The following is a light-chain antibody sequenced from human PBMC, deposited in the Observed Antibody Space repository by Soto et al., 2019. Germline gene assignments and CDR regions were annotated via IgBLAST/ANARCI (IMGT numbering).Light chain of an antibody. V-gene: IGLV2-14*01. CDR1: SSDVGGYNY. Sequence: QSVLTQPASVSGSPGQSITISCTGTSSDVGGYNYVSWYQHHPGKAPKLMIYEVSNRPSGVSYRFSGSKSGSTASLTISGPQAEDEADYYCNSYTGSGIVFGTGTKVTVL. CDR2: EVS. CDR3: NSYTGSGIV. J-gene: IGLJ1*01.